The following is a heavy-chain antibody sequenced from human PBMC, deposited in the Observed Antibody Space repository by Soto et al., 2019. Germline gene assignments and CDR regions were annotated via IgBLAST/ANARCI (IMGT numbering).Heavy chain of an antibody. CDR1: GFTFSDYY. V-gene: IGHV3-11*06. CDR2: ISSSSSYT. Sequence: PGGSLRLSCAASGFTFSDYYMSWIRQAPGKGLEWVSYISSSSSYTNYADSVKGRFTISRDNAKNSLYLQMNSLRAEDTAVYYCAHSYCSSTSCYSLEFDYWGQGTLVTVSS. J-gene: IGHJ4*02. D-gene: IGHD2-2*02. CDR3: AHSYCSSTSCYSLEFDY.